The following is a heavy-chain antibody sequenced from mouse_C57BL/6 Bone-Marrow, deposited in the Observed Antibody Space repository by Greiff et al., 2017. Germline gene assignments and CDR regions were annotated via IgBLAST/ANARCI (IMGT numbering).Heavy chain of an antibody. CDR3: GEVAVPWFAY. Sequence: EVMLVESGGGLVKPGGSLKLYCAASGFTFSSYAMSWVRQTPEKRLEWVATISDGGSYTYYPDNVKGRFTISRDNAKNNLYLQMSQLKSEDTAMYYCGEVAVPWFAYWGQGTLVTVAA. V-gene: IGHV5-4*03. CDR2: ISDGGSYT. CDR1: GFTFSSYA. D-gene: IGHD1-1*01. J-gene: IGHJ3*01.